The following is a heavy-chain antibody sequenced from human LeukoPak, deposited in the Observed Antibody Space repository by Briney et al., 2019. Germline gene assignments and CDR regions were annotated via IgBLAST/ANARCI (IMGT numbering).Heavy chain of an antibody. CDR2: ISSSSSYI. Sequence: GGSLRLSCAASGFTFSSYSMNWVRQAPGKGLEWVSSISSSSSYIYYADSVKGRFTISRDNAKNTLYLQMNSLRAEDTAVYYCSKLAGREPGYWGQGTLVTVSS. CDR3: SKLAGREPGY. CDR1: GFTFSSYS. V-gene: IGHV3-21*01. D-gene: IGHD3-3*02. J-gene: IGHJ4*02.